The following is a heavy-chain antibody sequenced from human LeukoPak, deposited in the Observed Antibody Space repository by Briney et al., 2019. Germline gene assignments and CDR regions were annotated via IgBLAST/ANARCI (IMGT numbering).Heavy chain of an antibody. J-gene: IGHJ6*02. CDR2: ISYDGSNK. Sequence: PGGSLRLSCAASGFTFSSYAMHWVRQAPGKGLEWVAVISYDGSNKYYADSVKGRFTISRDNSKNTLYLQMNSLRAEDTAVYYCARGPVYDLHGMDVWGQGTTVTVSS. CDR3: ARGPVYDLHGMDV. CDR1: GFTFSSYA. D-gene: IGHD3-3*01. V-gene: IGHV3-30-3*01.